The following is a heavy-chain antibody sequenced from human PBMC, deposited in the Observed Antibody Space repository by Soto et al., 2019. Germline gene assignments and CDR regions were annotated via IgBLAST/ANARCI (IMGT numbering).Heavy chain of an antibody. V-gene: IGHV3-33*01. CDR3: ARESGGSFDY. J-gene: IGHJ4*02. CDR2: IYYDGSDK. CDR1: RFTFSSYG. D-gene: IGHD1-26*01. Sequence: QVQLVESGGGVVQPGKSLRLSCAASRFTFSSYGMHWVRQAPGKGLEWVAIIYYDGSDKYYADSVKGRFTISRDNSKNTLYLQMNSLRAEDTAVYYCARESGGSFDYWGLGTLVTVSS.